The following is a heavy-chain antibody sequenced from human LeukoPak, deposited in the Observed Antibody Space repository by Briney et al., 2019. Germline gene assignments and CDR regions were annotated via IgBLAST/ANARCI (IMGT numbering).Heavy chain of an antibody. J-gene: IGHJ5*02. D-gene: IGHD3-10*01. CDR3: ARGPQGNYYGRNWFDP. CDR1: GGTFSSYA. Sequence: GASVKVSCKASGGTFSSYAISWVRQAPGQGLEWMGGIIPIFGTANYAQKFQGRVTITADESTSTAYMELSSPRSEDTAVYYCARGPQGNYYGRNWFDPWGQGTLVTVSS. V-gene: IGHV1-69*13. CDR2: IIPIFGTA.